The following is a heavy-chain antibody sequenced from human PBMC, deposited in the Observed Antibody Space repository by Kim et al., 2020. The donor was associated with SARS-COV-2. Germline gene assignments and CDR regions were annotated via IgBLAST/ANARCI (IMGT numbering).Heavy chain of an antibody. CDR3: VKSEPINGGWYGVED. CDR1: GFTVNDYA. D-gene: IGHD6-19*01. CDR2: DPGGGGRT. Sequence: GGSLRLSCGASGFTVNDYAMSWVRQAPGKGLEWVSTDPGGGGRTFYADSVKGRFTISRDNSKNTLFLQMNSVRAEDTAVYYCVKSEPINGGWYGVEDWGQGTLVIVSS. V-gene: IGHV3-23*01. J-gene: IGHJ4*02.